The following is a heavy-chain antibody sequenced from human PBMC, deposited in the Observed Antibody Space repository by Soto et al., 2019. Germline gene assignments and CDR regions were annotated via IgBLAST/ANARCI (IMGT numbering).Heavy chain of an antibody. CDR1: GDSVSSNSAA. CDR2: TYYRSKWYN. CDR3: ARAGGGNWNDQGSDYYYGMDV. J-gene: IGHJ6*02. D-gene: IGHD1-20*01. V-gene: IGHV6-1*01. Sequence: PSQTLSLTCAISGDSVSSNSAAWNWIRQSPSRGLEWLGRTYYRSKWYNDYAVSVKSRITINPDTSKNQFSLQLNSVTPEDTAVYYCARAGGGNWNDQGSDYYYGMDVWGQGTTLTVSS.